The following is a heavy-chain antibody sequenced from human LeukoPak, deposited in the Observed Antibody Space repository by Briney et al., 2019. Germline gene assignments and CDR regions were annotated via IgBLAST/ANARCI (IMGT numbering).Heavy chain of an antibody. CDR2: IIPILGIA. Sequence: SVKVSCKASGGTFSSYAISWVRQAPGQGLEWMGRIIPILGIANYAQKFQGRVTITADKSTSTAYMELSSLRSEDTAVYYCASSKATVVVVVAHLYYYGMDVWGQGTTVTVSS. J-gene: IGHJ6*02. V-gene: IGHV1-69*04. CDR1: GGTFSSYA. CDR3: ASSKATVVVVVAHLYYYGMDV. D-gene: IGHD2-15*01.